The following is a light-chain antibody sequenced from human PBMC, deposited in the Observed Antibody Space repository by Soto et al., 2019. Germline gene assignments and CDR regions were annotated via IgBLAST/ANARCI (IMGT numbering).Light chain of an antibody. CDR1: QSIRGY. CDR3: QQSYSSPLT. J-gene: IGKJ2*01. CDR2: SAS. V-gene: IGKV1-39*01. Sequence: DIPMTQSPSSLSASVGDRVTITCRASQSIRGYLNWYQQIPGKAPQLLIYSASTLQGGVPSRFSGSGSGTDFTFIITNLQPEDSATYFCQQSYSSPLTFGQRTTLEIK.